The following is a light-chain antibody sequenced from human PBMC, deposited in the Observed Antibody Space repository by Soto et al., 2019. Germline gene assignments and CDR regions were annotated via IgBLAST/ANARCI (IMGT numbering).Light chain of an antibody. J-gene: IGKJ5*01. CDR1: ESISNT. V-gene: IGKV3-15*01. Sequence: EIVMTQSPATLSVSPGARATLSCRASESISNTLAWYQQRPGQAPRLLIYGASIRAPGIPARFSGGGSGTEFTLTITSLQSEDFAVYYCQQYENWPYTFGQGTRLEIK. CDR3: QQYENWPYT. CDR2: GAS.